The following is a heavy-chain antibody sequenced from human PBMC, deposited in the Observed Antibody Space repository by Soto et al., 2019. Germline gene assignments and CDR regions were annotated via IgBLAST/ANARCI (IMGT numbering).Heavy chain of an antibody. CDR3: ATTIGYSYYYYGMDV. V-gene: IGHV1-18*01. Sequence: QVQLVQSGAEVTKPGASVKVACKASGYTLTSYGISWVRQAPGQGLEWMGWISAYNGDTNYAQSLQGRVTMTTDKSTTTADMEPRSLRSDDTAVYSCATTIGYSYYYYGMDVWGQGTTVTVAS. CDR2: ISAYNGDT. CDR1: GYTLTSYG. J-gene: IGHJ6*02. D-gene: IGHD5-12*01.